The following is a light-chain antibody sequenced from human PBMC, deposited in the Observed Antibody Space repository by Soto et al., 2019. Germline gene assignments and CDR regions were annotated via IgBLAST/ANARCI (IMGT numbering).Light chain of an antibody. V-gene: IGKV3-15*01. CDR1: QSVSSN. J-gene: IGKJ5*01. CDR2: GAS. CDR3: QQYNNWPTP. Sequence: EIVMTQSPATLSVSPGERATLSCRASQSVSSNLAWYQQKPGQAPRLLIYGASTRATGIPARFSGSGSGTEFTLTISSLQSEFFAVYYCQQYNNWPTPFG.